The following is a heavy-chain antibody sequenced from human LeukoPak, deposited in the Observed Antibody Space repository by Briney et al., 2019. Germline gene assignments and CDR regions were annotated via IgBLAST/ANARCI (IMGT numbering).Heavy chain of an antibody. CDR1: GYTFTSYY. V-gene: IGHV1-46*01. CDR2: INPSGGST. D-gene: IGHD4-23*01. J-gene: IGHJ4*02. CDR3: ARGGGVVTPDY. Sequence: ALVTVSCTASGYTFTSYYMHWVRQAPGQGLEWMGIINPSGGSTGYAQKFQGRVTMTRDTSTSTVYMELSSLRSEDTAVYYCARGGGVVTPDYWGQGTLVTVSS.